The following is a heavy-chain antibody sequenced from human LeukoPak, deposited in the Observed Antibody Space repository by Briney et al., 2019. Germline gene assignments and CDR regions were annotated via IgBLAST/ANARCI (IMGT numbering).Heavy chain of an antibody. CDR2: ISYDGSNK. J-gene: IGHJ4*02. D-gene: IGHD3-22*01. CDR1: GFTFSTYG. V-gene: IGHV3-30*18. Sequence: GRSLRLSCAASGFTFSTYGMHWVRQAPGKGLEWVAVISYDGSNKDYADSVRGRFTISRDNSKNTLYLQMNSLRAEDTAVYYCAKSKVDYYDSSGCFDYWGQGTLVTVS. CDR3: AKSKVDYYDSSGCFDY.